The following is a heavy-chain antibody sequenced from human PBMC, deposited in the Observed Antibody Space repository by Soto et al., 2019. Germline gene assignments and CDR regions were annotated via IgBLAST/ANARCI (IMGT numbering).Heavy chain of an antibody. CDR1: GYTLTELS. CDR3: ATSYSSSWYFSSLRELNWFDP. Sequence: GASVKVSCKVSGYTLTELSMHWVRQAPGKGLEWMGGFDPEDGETIYAQKFQGRVTMTEDTSTDTAYMELSSLRSEDTAVYYCATSYSSSWYFSSLRELNWFDPWGQGTLVTVSS. J-gene: IGHJ5*02. V-gene: IGHV1-24*01. CDR2: FDPEDGET. D-gene: IGHD6-13*01.